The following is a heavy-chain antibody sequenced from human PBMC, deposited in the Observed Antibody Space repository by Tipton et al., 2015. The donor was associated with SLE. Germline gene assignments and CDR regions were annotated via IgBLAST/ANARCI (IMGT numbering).Heavy chain of an antibody. CDR2: IHHSRST. Sequence: TLSLTCAVSGGSIRSSNWWSWVRQPPGKGLEWIGQIHHSRSTNSNPSLKSRVTISVDKSKNQFSLKLSFVTVAATAVYYCAKDYNHHNADYNWGQGTLVIVFS. CDR3: AKDYNHHNADYN. V-gene: IGHV4-4*02. J-gene: IGHJ4*02. CDR1: GGSIRSSNW. D-gene: IGHD4-17*01.